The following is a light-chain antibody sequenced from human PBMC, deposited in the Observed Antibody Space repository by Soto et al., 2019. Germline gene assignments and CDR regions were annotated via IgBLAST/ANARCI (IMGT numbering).Light chain of an antibody. CDR1: QSVDSTY. CDR2: GAS. CDR3: QEYNSWQSIT. J-gene: IGKJ4*01. Sequence: EVVLTQSPGTLSLSPGERAALSCRASQSVDSTYLAWYQQRPGQAPRLLFFGASTRATGIPDRFSASGSGTDFTLTISRLEPEDFAVYYCQEYNSWQSITFGGGTKVEIK. V-gene: IGKV3-20*01.